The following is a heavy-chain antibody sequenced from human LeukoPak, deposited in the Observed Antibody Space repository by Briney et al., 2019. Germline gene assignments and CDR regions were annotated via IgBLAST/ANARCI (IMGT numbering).Heavy chain of an antibody. V-gene: IGHV1-69*05. CDR3: ARVWARLESTNAFDI. CDR1: GGTFSSYA. D-gene: IGHD3-16*01. Sequence: ASVKVSCKASGGTFSSYAISWVRQAPGQGREWMGRIIPIFGTANYAQKFQGRVTITTDESTSTAYMELSSLRSEDTAVYYCARVWARLESTNAFDIWGQGTMVTVSS. J-gene: IGHJ3*02. CDR2: IIPIFGTA.